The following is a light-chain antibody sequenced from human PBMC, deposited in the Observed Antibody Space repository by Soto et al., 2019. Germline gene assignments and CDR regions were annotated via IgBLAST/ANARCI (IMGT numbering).Light chain of an antibody. CDR1: ASNIGRNT. CDR2: SND. Sequence: QPVLTQPPSASGTPGQRVTISCSGSASNIGRNTVSWYQHLPGTTPKIVIYSNDQRPSGVPDRFTASKSGTSASLAISGLQSEDEADYYCASWDDSLNVVFGGGTKLTVL. J-gene: IGLJ2*01. V-gene: IGLV1-44*01. CDR3: ASWDDSLNVV.